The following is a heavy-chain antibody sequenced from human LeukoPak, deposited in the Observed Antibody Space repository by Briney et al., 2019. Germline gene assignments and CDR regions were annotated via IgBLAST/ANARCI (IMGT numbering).Heavy chain of an antibody. V-gene: IGHV7-4-1*02. Sequence: ASVKVSCKASGYSLTSYTMSWVRQAPGQGLELMGWINTYTGNPTYAQGFTGRFVFSLDTSVSTAYLQISSLKAEDTAVYYCARKNVEPDRYFDYWGQGTLVTVSS. CDR2: INTYTGNP. CDR3: ARKNVEPDRYFDY. D-gene: IGHD1-14*01. CDR1: GYSLTSYT. J-gene: IGHJ4*02.